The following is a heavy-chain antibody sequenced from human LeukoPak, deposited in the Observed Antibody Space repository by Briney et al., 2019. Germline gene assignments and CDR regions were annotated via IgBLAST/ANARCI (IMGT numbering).Heavy chain of an antibody. J-gene: IGHJ6*03. D-gene: IGHD3-10*01. Sequence: SVKVSCKASGGSFSSYAFCWVRQGQGQGIEWVGGGIPIFGTANYAQKFQPRVTITADESTSPAYMELSSLRSEDTAVYYCAREGSGSYTHYYYYMDVWGKGTTVTISS. CDR1: GGSFSSYA. CDR2: GIPIFGTA. V-gene: IGHV1-69*13. CDR3: AREGSGSYTHYYYYMDV.